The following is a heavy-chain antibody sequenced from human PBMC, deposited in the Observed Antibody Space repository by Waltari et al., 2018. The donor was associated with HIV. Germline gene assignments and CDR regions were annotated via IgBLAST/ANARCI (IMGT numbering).Heavy chain of an antibody. V-gene: IGHV6-1*02. Sequence: HVQLLQSGPGLVTSSQTLSITCAISGDSVSSDSAAWNWIRLSPSGRLEWLGSPYHRSKCFQLYAPSVRGRIGVGVDTSVNHFSLHLDSVTPDDTAVYYCARDSNGLDYWGQGTVVTVSS. CDR1: GDSVSSDSAA. CDR2: PYHRSKCFQ. J-gene: IGHJ4*02. D-gene: IGHD4-4*01. CDR3: ARDSNGLDY.